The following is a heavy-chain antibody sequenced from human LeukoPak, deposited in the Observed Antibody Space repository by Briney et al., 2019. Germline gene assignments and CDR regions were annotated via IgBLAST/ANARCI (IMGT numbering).Heavy chain of an antibody. CDR2: IYTSGST. Sequence: PSETLSLTCTVSGGSISRYYWSWIRQPAGKGLEWIGRIYTSGSTNYNPSLKSRVTMSVDTSKNQFSLKLSSVTAADTAVYYCAREYYYDSSGSRYYGMDVWGQGTTVAVSS. CDR1: GGSISRYY. D-gene: IGHD3-22*01. CDR3: AREYYYDSSGSRYYGMDV. V-gene: IGHV4-4*07. J-gene: IGHJ6*02.